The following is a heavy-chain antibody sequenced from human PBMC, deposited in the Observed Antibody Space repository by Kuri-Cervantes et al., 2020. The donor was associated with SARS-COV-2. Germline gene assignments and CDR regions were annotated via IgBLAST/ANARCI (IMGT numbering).Heavy chain of an antibody. V-gene: IGHV3-30*09. D-gene: IGHD5-12*01. J-gene: IGHJ4*02. CDR1: GCTFRSYA. CDR2: TSYDGRNK. CDR3: AAERYEWLAYAYYFDL. Sequence: GESLKISCAASGCTFRSYAMHWVRQAPGKGLEWVAVTSYDGRNKDYADSVKGRFAISRDNSENTLYLQMNSLRAEDTAMYYCAAERYEWLAYAYYFDLWGQGTLVTVSS.